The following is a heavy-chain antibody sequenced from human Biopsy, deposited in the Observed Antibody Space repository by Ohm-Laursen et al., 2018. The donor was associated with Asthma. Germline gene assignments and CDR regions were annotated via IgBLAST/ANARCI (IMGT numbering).Heavy chain of an antibody. CDR3: ARDVMEWYLPAFDF. V-gene: IGHV3-30*19. CDR2: GGSYYDGGLK. D-gene: IGHD3-3*01. CDR1: GFTFSSYG. J-gene: IGHJ4*02. Sequence: SLRLSCAASGFTFSSYGMHWARQAPGKGLEWVAVGGSYYDGGLKYYADSVNGRFTVSRDDSKNTLYLQMNSLRPDATAVYYCARDVMEWYLPAFDFWGQGTLVTVSS.